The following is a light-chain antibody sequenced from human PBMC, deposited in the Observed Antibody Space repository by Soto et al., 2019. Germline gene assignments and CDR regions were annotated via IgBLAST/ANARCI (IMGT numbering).Light chain of an antibody. Sequence: EIVLTQAPGNVSLSPGERDTLSCRASQSLRSNFLAWYQQKPGQAPRLLIYDASSRAAGIPDRFSGSGSGTDFTLTITRLEPEDFAVYYCQQYGSLSWTFGQGTKVDIK. CDR2: DAS. J-gene: IGKJ1*01. V-gene: IGKV3-20*01. CDR3: QQYGSLSWT. CDR1: QSLRSNF.